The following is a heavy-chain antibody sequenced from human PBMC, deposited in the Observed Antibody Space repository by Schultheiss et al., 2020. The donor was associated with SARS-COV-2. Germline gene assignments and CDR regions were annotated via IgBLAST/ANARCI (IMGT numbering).Heavy chain of an antibody. CDR2: IYYSGST. V-gene: IGHV4-59*08. CDR3: ARHMGGGYVLPLDYYYYYGMDV. J-gene: IGHJ6*02. Sequence: GSLRLSCAASGFTFDDYAMHWVRQAPGKGLEWIGSIYYSGSTNYNPSLKSRVTISVDTSKNQFSLKLSSVTAADTAVYYCARHMGGGYVLPLDYYYYYGMDVWGQGTTVTVSS. D-gene: IGHD5-12*01. CDR1: GFTFDDYA.